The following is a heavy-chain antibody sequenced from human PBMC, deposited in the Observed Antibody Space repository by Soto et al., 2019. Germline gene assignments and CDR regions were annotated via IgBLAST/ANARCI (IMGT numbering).Heavy chain of an antibody. CDR1: GGSFSGYY. J-gene: IGHJ4*02. D-gene: IGHD3-3*01. Sequence: SETLSLTCAVYGGSFSGYYWSWIRQPPGKGLEWIGEINHSGSTNYNPSLKSRVTISVDTSKNQFSLKLSSVTAADTAVYYSARGPPLYDFWSGYPAYYFDYWGQGTLVTVSS. CDR3: ARGPPLYDFWSGYPAYYFDY. CDR2: INHSGST. V-gene: IGHV4-34*01.